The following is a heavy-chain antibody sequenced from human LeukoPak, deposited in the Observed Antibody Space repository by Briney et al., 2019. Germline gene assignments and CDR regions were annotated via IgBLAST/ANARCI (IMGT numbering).Heavy chain of an antibody. D-gene: IGHD7-27*01. Sequence: PSETLSLTCTVSGGSVISSSYYWGWIRQPPGKGLEWIGSISYSGTNYNNPSLKSRVSISIDTSKNQFSVKLTSVTAADTALYYCASLGTLRSWGQRTLVTVSS. CDR2: ISYSGTN. J-gene: IGHJ5*02. CDR3: ASLGTLRS. CDR1: GGSVISSSYY. V-gene: IGHV4-39*01.